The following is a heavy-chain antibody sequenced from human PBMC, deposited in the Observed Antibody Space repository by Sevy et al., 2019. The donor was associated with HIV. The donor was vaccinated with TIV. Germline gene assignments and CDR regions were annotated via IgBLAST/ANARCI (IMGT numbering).Heavy chain of an antibody. CDR1: GGSISSSSYY. V-gene: IGHV4-39*01. D-gene: IGHD1-26*01. CDR3: ARRGDGRYFDY. CDR2: IYYSGST. Sequence: SETLSLTCTVSGGSISSSSYYWGWIRQPPGKGLEWIGSIYYSGSTYYNPSLKSRVTISVDTSKNQFSLKLGSVTAADTAVYYCARRGDGRYFDYWGQGTLVTVSS. J-gene: IGHJ4*02.